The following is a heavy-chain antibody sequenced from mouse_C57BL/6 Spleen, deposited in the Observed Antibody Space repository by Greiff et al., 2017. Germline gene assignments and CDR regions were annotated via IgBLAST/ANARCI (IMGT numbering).Heavy chain of an antibody. CDR3: ARSFDGYFDY. V-gene: IGHV1-80*01. J-gene: IGHJ2*01. CDR1: GYAFSSYW. D-gene: IGHD2-3*01. Sequence: VQLQQSGAELVKPGASVKISCKASGYAFSSYWMNWVKQRPGTGLEGIGQIYPGDGDTNYNGKFKGKATLTADKSSSTAYMQLSSLTSEDSAVYFCARSFDGYFDYWGQGTTLTVSS. CDR2: IYPGDGDT.